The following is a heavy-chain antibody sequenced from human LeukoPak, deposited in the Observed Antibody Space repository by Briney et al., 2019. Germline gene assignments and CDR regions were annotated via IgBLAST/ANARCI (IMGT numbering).Heavy chain of an antibody. CDR1: GFTFSSYW. Sequence: LAGGSLRLSCAASGFTFSSYWMSWVRQAPGKGLKWVANIKQDGSEKYYVDSVKGRFTISRDNAKNSLYLQMNSLRAEDTAVYYCAREIYYYDSSGYYLDYWGQGTLVTVSS. V-gene: IGHV3-7*01. CDR2: IKQDGSEK. CDR3: AREIYYYDSSGYYLDY. D-gene: IGHD3-22*01. J-gene: IGHJ4*02.